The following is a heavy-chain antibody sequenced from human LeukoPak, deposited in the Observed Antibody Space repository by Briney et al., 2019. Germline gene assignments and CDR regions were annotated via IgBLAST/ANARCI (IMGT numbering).Heavy chain of an antibody. Sequence: PGGTLRLSCEASGFTYSNYAMSWVRHAPGKGLEWVSAISGSGGSTNYADSVKGRFSISRDNPKNTLYLQMNRLRAEDTALYYCAKPDSGWYRFDCWGQGTLVTVSS. CDR2: ISGSGGST. CDR3: AKPDSGWYRFDC. J-gene: IGHJ4*02. D-gene: IGHD6-19*01. V-gene: IGHV3-23*01. CDR1: GFTYSNYA.